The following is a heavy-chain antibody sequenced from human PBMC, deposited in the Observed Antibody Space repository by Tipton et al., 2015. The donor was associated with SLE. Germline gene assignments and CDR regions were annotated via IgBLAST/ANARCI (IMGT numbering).Heavy chain of an antibody. CDR1: GGSFSGYY. Sequence: TLSLTCAVYGGSFSGYYWNWIRQPAGKGLEWIGRIYTSGSTNYNPSLKSRVTISVDKSKDQLSLKLSSVTAADTAVYYCARVNSNYGNNWCFDLWGRGTLVTVSS. V-gene: IGHV4-59*10. D-gene: IGHD4-11*01. CDR2: IYTSGST. CDR3: ARVNSNYGNNWCFDL. J-gene: IGHJ2*01.